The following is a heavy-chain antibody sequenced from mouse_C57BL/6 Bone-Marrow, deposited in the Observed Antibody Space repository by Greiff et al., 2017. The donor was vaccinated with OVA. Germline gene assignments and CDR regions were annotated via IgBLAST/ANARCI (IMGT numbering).Heavy chain of an antibody. CDR1: GFTFSDYY. V-gene: IGHV5-12*01. J-gene: IGHJ3*01. CDR2: ISNGGGST. Sequence: EVKLVESGGGLVQPGGSLKLSCAASGFTFSDYYMYWVRQTPEKRLEWVAYISNGGGSTYYPDNVKGRFTITRDNSKNTLYLQMSRLKSEDTAMYYCARHDYERAYWGQGTLVTVTA. CDR3: ARHDYERAY. D-gene: IGHD2-4*01.